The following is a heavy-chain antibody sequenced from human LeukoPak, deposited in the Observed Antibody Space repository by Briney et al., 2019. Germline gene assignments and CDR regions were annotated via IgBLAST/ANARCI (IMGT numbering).Heavy chain of an antibody. Sequence: GGSLRLSCAASGFTFSSYEMNWVRQAPGKGLEWVSYISLSGGTIFYADSVKGRFTISRDNTKNSLYLQMNSLRAEDTAVYYCARGENYFDYWGQGTLVTVSS. D-gene: IGHD1-26*01. V-gene: IGHV3-48*03. CDR1: GFTFSSYE. CDR2: ISLSGGTI. J-gene: IGHJ4*02. CDR3: ARGENYFDY.